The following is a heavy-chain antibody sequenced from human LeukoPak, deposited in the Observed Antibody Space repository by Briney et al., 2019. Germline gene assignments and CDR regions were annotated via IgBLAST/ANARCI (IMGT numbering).Heavy chain of an antibody. D-gene: IGHD4-23*01. CDR2: IYYSGST. V-gene: IGHV4-59*01. Sequence: SETLSLTCTVSGGSISSYYWSWIRQPPGKGLEGIGYIYYSGSTNYNPSLKSRVTISVDTSKNQFSLKLSSVTAADTAVYYCARSPDYGGNFRSFDYWGQGTLVTVSS. CDR1: GGSISSYY. CDR3: ARSPDYGGNFRSFDY. J-gene: IGHJ4*02.